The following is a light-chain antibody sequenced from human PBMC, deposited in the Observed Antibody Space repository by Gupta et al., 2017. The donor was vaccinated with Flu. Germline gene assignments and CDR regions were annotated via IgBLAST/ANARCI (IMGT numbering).Light chain of an antibody. Sequence: SVSGSPGQSVAISCTGTSSDVGAYNYVSWYQQHPGKAPKLIIYDVYKRPSGVPDRFTGSKSGNTASLTISGLQPEDEADYHCCSFGAASFFGGGTKLTVL. CDR3: CSFGAASF. J-gene: IGLJ2*01. V-gene: IGLV2-11*01. CDR1: SSDVGAYNY. CDR2: DVY.